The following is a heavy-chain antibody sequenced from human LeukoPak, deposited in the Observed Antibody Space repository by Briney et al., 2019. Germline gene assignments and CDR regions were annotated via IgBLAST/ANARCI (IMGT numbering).Heavy chain of an antibody. CDR1: GFSFNSHA. J-gene: IGHJ4*02. Sequence: GRSLRLSCAASGFSFNSHAMHWVRQAPGKGLEWVSIISNDGNNEDYVDSVRGRFTISRDNSKNTPYLQMNSLRAEDTAVYYCARGCASQYCFIIDFWGQGTLVTVSS. V-gene: IGHV3-30*03. D-gene: IGHD2/OR15-2a*01. CDR2: ISNDGNNE. CDR3: ARGCASQYCFIIDF.